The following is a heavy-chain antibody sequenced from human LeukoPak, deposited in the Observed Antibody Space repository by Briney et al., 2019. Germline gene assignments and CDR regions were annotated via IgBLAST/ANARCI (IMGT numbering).Heavy chain of an antibody. Sequence: SETLSLTCTVSGYSISSGYYWGWIRQPPGKGLEWIGSIYHSGSTYYNPSLKSRVTITIDTSKSQFSLKLSSVTAADTAVYYCARVQDYGDSYFDYWGQGTLVTVSS. CDR3: ARVQDYGDSYFDY. V-gene: IGHV4-38-2*02. CDR1: GYSISSGYY. CDR2: IYHSGST. D-gene: IGHD4-17*01. J-gene: IGHJ4*02.